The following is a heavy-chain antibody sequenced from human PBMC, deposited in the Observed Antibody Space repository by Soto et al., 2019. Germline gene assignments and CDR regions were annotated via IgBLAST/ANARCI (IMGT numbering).Heavy chain of an antibody. CDR3: AKGIAARRYYFDY. Sequence: GGSLRLSCAASGFIFSSYAMSWVRQAPGKGLEWVSIISGSGGSTYYADSVKGRFTISRDNSKNTVYLQMNSLRAEDTAIYYCAKGIAARRYYFDYWGQGTLVTVSS. CDR1: GFIFSSYA. J-gene: IGHJ4*02. D-gene: IGHD6-6*01. CDR2: ISGSGGST. V-gene: IGHV3-23*01.